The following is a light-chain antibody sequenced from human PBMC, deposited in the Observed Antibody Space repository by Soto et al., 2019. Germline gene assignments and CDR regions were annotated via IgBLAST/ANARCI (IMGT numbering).Light chain of an antibody. CDR3: CSYAGGSAPV. V-gene: IGLV2-11*01. J-gene: IGLJ3*02. CDR1: SSDVGGYNF. Sequence: QSALTQPRSVSGSPGQTVTISCTGSSSDVGGYNFVSWYQHNPGKAPKLMIFDVSARPSGVPDRFSGSKSANTASLAISGLQAADEADYSYCSYAGGSAPVFGGGTKLTVL. CDR2: DVS.